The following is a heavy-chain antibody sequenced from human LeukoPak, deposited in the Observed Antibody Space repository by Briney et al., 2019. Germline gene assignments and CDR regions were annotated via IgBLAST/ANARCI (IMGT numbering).Heavy chain of an antibody. CDR1: GGTFSSYA. Sequence: SVKVSCKASGGTFSSYAISWVRQAPGQGLEWKGGIIPIFGTANYAQKFQGRVTITADESTSTAYMELSSLRSEDTAVYYCARPHYYDSSGYYYYFDYWGQGTLVTVSS. CDR3: ARPHYYDSSGYYYYFDY. J-gene: IGHJ4*02. CDR2: IIPIFGTA. V-gene: IGHV1-69*13. D-gene: IGHD3-22*01.